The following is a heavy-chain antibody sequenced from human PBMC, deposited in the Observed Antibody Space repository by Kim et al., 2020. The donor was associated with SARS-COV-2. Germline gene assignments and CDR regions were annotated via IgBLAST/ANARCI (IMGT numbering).Heavy chain of an antibody. CDR2: ISYDGSNK. D-gene: IGHD5-12*01. J-gene: IGHJ6*02. Sequence: GGSLRLSCAASGFTFSSYGMHWVRQAPGKGLEWVAVISYDGSNKYYADSVKGRFTISRDNSKNTLSLQMNSLRAEDTAVYYCAKDPHPRASYYGMDVWGQGTTVTVSS. CDR1: GFTFSSYG. CDR3: AKDPHPRASYYGMDV. V-gene: IGHV3-30*18.